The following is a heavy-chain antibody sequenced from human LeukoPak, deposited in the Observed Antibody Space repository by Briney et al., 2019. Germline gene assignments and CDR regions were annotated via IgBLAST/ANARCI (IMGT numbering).Heavy chain of an antibody. V-gene: IGHV5-51*01. D-gene: IGHD2-15*01. CDR3: ARRSCSGATCYQLDY. CDR1: AYRFTSYS. J-gene: IGHJ4*02. CDR2: IYPSDSDT. Sequence: GESLKISCEGSAYRFTSYSIAWVRQMPGQGLEWMGFIYPSDSDTTYSPSSHGQGTISADKSISTAYLQWKSLKASDTAVYYCARRSCSGATCYQLDYWGQGTLVSVSS.